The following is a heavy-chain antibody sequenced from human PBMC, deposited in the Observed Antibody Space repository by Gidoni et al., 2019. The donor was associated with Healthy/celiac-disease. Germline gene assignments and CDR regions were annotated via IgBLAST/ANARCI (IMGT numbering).Heavy chain of an antibody. D-gene: IGHD6-19*01. CDR2: ISYDGSNK. CDR1: GFTFSSYA. V-gene: IGHV3-30*01. CDR3: ARSIAVAGTGPDY. J-gene: IGHJ4*02. Sequence: QVQLVESGGGVVQPGRSLRLSCAASGFTFSSYARHWVRQAPGKGLEWVAVISYDGSNKYYADSVKGRFTISRENSKNTLYLQMNSLRAEDTAVYYCARSIAVAGTGPDYWGQGTLVTVSS.